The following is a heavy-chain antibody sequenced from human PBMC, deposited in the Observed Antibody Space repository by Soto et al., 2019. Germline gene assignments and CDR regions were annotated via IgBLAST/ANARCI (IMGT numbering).Heavy chain of an antibody. V-gene: IGHV3-74*01. Sequence: EVHLVESGGGLVQPGGSLRLSCAASGFTFSTYWMHWVRQAPGKGLVWVSRINADGTTTTYADSVKGRFIISRDNAKNTLYLQMNSLRAEDTAVYFCATVATHSYNWVDPWGQGTLVTISS. CDR2: INADGTTT. D-gene: IGHD3-3*02. CDR3: ATVATHSYNWVDP. CDR1: GFTFSTYW. J-gene: IGHJ5*02.